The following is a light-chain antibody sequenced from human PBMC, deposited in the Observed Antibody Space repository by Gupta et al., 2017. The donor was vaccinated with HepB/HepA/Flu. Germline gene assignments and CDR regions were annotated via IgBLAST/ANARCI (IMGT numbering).Light chain of an antibody. J-gene: IGLJ2*01. Sequence: QSVLTQPPSVSAAPGQEVTIPCSGSTSHIGNNYVSWYQRFPGTAPKLLIFENDKRASGSPDRFSGSKSGSSATLDITGLQTGDEAEYFCWTWDTRPNAMVFGGGTKVTVL. CDR3: WTWDTRPNAMV. V-gene: IGLV1-51*02. CDR2: END. CDR1: TSHIGNNY.